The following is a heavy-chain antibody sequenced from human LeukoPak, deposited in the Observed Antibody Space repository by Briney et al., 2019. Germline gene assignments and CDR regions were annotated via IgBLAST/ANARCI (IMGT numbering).Heavy chain of an antibody. J-gene: IGHJ6*02. V-gene: IGHV1-69*13. CDR3: TTRACHAGGCSSSFYYYYGLHF. Sequence: SVKVSCKASGNSIINYAVSWVRQAPGQGFEWMGGIIPIFGTADYAQKFQGRVTITADQSTSTTYMALSSLKSEDTATYYCTTRACHAGGCSSSFYYYYGLHFWGQGTTVSVSS. CDR2: IIPIFGTA. D-gene: IGHD3-16*01. CDR1: GNSIINYA.